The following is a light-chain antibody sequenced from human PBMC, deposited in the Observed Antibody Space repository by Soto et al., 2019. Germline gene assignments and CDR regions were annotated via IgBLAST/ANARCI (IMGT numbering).Light chain of an antibody. V-gene: IGKV3-15*01. CDR1: QSLTSY. CDR2: GAS. CDR3: QQYYSWPLT. J-gene: IGKJ4*02. Sequence: EIVMTQSPATLSVSPGERATISCRASQSLTSYLAWYQQKPGQAPRLLIYGASTRATGFPARFSGSGSGTEFTLTISSLQSEDFAIYCCQQYYSWPLTFGGGTKVEI.